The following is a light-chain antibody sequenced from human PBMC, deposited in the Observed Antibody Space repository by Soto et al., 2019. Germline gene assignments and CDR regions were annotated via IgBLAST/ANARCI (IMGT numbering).Light chain of an antibody. CDR3: QQYGSSPPT. CDR1: QSVRSSH. Sequence: EIVLTQSPGTLSLSPGERATLSCRASQSVRSSHLAWYQQKPGQAPRRLIYGASNRATGIPDRFSGSGSGTDFTLTISRLEPEDFAVYFCQQYGSSPPTFSQGTKVE. V-gene: IGKV3-20*01. J-gene: IGKJ2*01. CDR2: GAS.